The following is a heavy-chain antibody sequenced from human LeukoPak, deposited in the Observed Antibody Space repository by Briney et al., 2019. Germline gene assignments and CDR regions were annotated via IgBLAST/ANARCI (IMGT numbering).Heavy chain of an antibody. J-gene: IGHJ4*02. CDR3: ARGPPYSSGWYPSTSYYFDY. V-gene: IGHV4-34*01. CDR1: GGSFSGYY. CDR2: INHSGST. D-gene: IGHD6-19*01. Sequence: SETLSLTCAVYGGSFSGYYWSWVRQPPGKGLEWIGEINHSGSTSYNPSLKSRVTISVDTSKNQFSLTLSSVTAADTAVYYCARGPPYSSGWYPSTSYYFDYWGQGTLVTVSS.